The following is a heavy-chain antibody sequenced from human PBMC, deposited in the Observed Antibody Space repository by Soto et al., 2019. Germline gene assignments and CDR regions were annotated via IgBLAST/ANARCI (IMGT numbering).Heavy chain of an antibody. CDR2: IYYSGST. V-gene: IGHV4-30-4*01. J-gene: IGHJ3*02. Sequence: PSETLSLTCTVSGGSISSGDYYWSWIRQPPGKGLEWIGYIYYSGSTYYNPSLKSRVTISVDTSKNQFSLKPSSVTAADTAVYYCASPSDSSGGWAFDIWGQGTMVTVSS. CDR1: GGSISSGDYY. D-gene: IGHD3-22*01. CDR3: ASPSDSSGGWAFDI.